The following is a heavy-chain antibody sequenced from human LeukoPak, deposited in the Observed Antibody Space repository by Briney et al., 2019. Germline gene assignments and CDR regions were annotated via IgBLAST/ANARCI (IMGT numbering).Heavy chain of an antibody. Sequence: GSLRLSCAASGFTFSTYWMSWVRQAPGKGLEWVANIKEDGSEKKYVDSLKGRFTIYRDNAKNSVYLQMNSLRVEDTAVYYCARDVAPRAVEFWGQGTLVTVSS. CDR2: IKEDGSEK. V-gene: IGHV3-7*01. CDR3: ARDVAPRAVEF. D-gene: IGHD6-6*01. CDR1: GFTFSTYW. J-gene: IGHJ4*02.